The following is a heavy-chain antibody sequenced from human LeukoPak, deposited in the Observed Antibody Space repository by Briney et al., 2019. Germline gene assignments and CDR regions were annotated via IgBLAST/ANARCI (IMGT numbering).Heavy chain of an antibody. D-gene: IGHD2-2*01. CDR1: GFTFSSYA. J-gene: IGHJ5*02. V-gene: IGHV3-23*01. CDR2: ISGSGGST. Sequence: GGSLPLSCAASGFTFSSYAMSWVRQAPGKGLEWVSAISGSGGSTYYADSVKGRFTISRDNSKNTLYLQMNSLRAEDTAVYYCAKGGSDIVVVPAATNWFDPWGQGTLVNVSS. CDR3: AKGGSDIVVVPAATNWFDP.